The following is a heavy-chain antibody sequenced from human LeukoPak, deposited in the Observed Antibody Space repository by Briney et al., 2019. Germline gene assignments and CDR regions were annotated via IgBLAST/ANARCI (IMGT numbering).Heavy chain of an antibody. J-gene: IGHJ5*02. Sequence: ASVKVSCKTSGYTFTSYGISWVRQAPGQGLEWMGWINPNSGGTNYAQKFQGRVTMTRDTSISTAYMELSRLRSDDTAVYYCAFSKGIAAAGILFDPWGQGTLVTVSS. D-gene: IGHD6-13*01. V-gene: IGHV1-2*02. CDR2: INPNSGGT. CDR1: GYTFTSYG. CDR3: AFSKGIAAAGILFDP.